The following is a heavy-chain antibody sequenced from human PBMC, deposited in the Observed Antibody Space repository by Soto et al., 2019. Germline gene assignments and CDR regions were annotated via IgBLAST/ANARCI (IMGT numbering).Heavy chain of an antibody. CDR1: GFTFSSYW. Sequence: TGGSLRLSCAAAGFTFSSYWIHWVRQAQGKGLVWVSRINSDGSSTSYADSVKGRFTISRDNAKNTLYLQMNSLRAEDTAVYYCVRTSMVVAAATRQDYWGQGTLVNVSS. CDR3: VRTSMVVAAATRQDY. J-gene: IGHJ4*02. CDR2: INSDGSST. D-gene: IGHD2-15*01. V-gene: IGHV3-74*01.